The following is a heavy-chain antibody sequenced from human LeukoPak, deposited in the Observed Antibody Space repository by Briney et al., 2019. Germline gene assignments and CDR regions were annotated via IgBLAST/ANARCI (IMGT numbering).Heavy chain of an antibody. D-gene: IGHD1-26*01. V-gene: IGHV3-23*01. CDR1: GFIFSSDA. J-gene: IGHJ5*02. Sequence: GGSLRLSCAASGFIFSSDAMSWVRQAPGKGLDWVSSITRSGGTTLYADSVKGRFTISRDNSKNTLYPQMSRLTAEDTAVYYCAKEGAYAALNSWGQGTLVTVSS. CDR3: AKEGAYAALNS. CDR2: ITRSGGTT.